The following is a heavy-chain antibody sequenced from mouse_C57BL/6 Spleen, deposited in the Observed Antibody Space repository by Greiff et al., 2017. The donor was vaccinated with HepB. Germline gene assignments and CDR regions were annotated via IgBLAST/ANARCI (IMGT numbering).Heavy chain of an antibody. D-gene: IGHD2-3*01. Sequence: VQLQQSGPELVKPGASVKISCKASGYAFSSSWMNWVKQRPGKGLEWIGRIYPGDGDTNYNGKFKGKATLTADKSSSTAYMQLSSLTSEDSAVYFCARKRDGYFLDYWGQGTTLTVSS. CDR2: IYPGDGDT. V-gene: IGHV1-82*01. CDR3: ARKRDGYFLDY. J-gene: IGHJ2*01. CDR1: GYAFSSSW.